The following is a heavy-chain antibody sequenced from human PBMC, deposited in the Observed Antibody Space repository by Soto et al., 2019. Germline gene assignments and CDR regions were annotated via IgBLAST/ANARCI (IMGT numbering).Heavy chain of an antibody. CDR1: VFTFISYA. Sequence: GWSLRLSCASSVFTFISYAMSWVRQAPGKGLEWVSAISGSGGSTYYADSVKGRFTISRDNSKNTLYLQMNSLRAEDTAVYYCAKVEYMQWLPLWGQGTLVTVSS. V-gene: IGHV3-23*01. CDR2: ISGSGGST. J-gene: IGHJ4*02. CDR3: AKVEYMQWLPL. D-gene: IGHD6-19*01.